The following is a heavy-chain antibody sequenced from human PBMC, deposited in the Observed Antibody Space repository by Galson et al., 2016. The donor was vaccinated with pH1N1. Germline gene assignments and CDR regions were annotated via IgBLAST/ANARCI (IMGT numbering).Heavy chain of an antibody. CDR1: GGSISSDY. V-gene: IGHV4-59*08. D-gene: IGHD1-26*01. CDR3: ARGRAYSGSFLFDY. J-gene: IGHJ4*02. Sequence: ETLSLTCTVSGGSISSDYWSWIRQPPGKGLEWIGYIYYSGSTYYNPSLKSRVTISLDTSKNQFSLKLSSVTAADTAVYYCARGRAYSGSFLFDYWGQGTLVTVSS. CDR2: IYYSGST.